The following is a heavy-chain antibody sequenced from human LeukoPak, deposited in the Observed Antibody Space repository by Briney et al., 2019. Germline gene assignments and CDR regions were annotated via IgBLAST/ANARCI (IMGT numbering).Heavy chain of an antibody. J-gene: IGHJ4*02. D-gene: IGHD1-26*01. CDR1: GFTFSSYA. V-gene: IGHV3-23*01. CDR2: ISNSGGST. Sequence: GGSLRLSCAASGFTFSSYAISWVRQAPGNWLEWVSVISNSGGSTYYADSVKGRFTISRDNSKNTLYLQMNSLRAEDTALYYCAKNDQFSGSWYFDCWGQGTLVTVSS. CDR3: AKNDQFSGSWYFDC.